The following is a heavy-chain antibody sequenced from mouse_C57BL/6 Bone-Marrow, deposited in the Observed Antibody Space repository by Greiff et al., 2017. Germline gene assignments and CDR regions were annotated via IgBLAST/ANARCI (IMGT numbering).Heavy chain of an antibody. CDR2: INPNNGGT. V-gene: IGHV1-26*01. J-gene: IGHJ1*03. Sequence: EVQLQQSGPELVKPGASVKISCKASGYTFTDYYMNWVKQSHGKSLEWIGDINPNNGGTSYNQKFKGKATLTVDKASSTAYMEPRSLTSEDSAVYYCARQFYGPYGYFDVWGTGTTVTVSS. D-gene: IGHD1-1*01. CDR1: GYTFTDYY. CDR3: ARQFYGPYGYFDV.